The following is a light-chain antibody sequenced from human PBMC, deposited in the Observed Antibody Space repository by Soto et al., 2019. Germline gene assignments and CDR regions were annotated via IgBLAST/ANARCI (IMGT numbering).Light chain of an antibody. Sequence: DNVLTQYPGTLSLSPGERATLSCRASQSVSSSYLAWYLQKPGQAPRLLIYGASSRATGIPDRFSGSGSGTDFTLTISRLEPEDFAVYYCQQYGSSPRTFCQGTNVDI. V-gene: IGKV3-20*01. J-gene: IGKJ1*01. CDR2: GAS. CDR1: QSVSSSY. CDR3: QQYGSSPRT.